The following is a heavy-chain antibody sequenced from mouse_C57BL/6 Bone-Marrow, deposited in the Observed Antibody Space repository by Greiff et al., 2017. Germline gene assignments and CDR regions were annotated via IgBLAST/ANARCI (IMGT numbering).Heavy chain of an antibody. J-gene: IGHJ1*03. Sequence: QVQLQQSGPGLVQPSQSLSITCTVSGFSLTSYGVHWVRQSPGTGLEWLGVIWSGGSTDYNAAIITRLSISKDNSKSQVFFKRNMLQADDTAIYYCARRRLGKGYFDVWGTGTTVTVSS. D-gene: IGHD1-2*01. CDR1: GFSLTSYG. V-gene: IGHV2-2*01. CDR2: IWSGGST. CDR3: ARRRLGKGYFDV.